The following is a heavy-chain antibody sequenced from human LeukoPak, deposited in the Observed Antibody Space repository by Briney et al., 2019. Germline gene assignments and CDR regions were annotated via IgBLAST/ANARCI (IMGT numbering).Heavy chain of an antibody. J-gene: IGHJ6*03. Sequence: PSETLSLTCTVSGASINNHYWTWIRLSPGKGLEWLGYIHYGGSTKYNPSPKSPVSISIDSSRTQFSLRLRSVTGADTAVYYCARLIVEPAPVYYYYLDVWGKGTTVTISS. CDR1: GASINNHY. CDR2: IHYGGST. V-gene: IGHV4-59*11. CDR3: ARLIVEPAPVYYYYLDV. D-gene: IGHD2-2*01.